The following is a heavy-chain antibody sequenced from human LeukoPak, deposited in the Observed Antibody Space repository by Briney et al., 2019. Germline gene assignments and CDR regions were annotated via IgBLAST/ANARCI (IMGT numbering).Heavy chain of an antibody. D-gene: IGHD5-18*01. CDR3: ARLGYAYGYAFDA. CDR1: GGSISSYF. J-gene: IGHJ4*02. Sequence: PSGTLSLTCSVSGGSISSYFWSWIRQPAGKGLEWIGRIYPGGSTNYNPSLKSRVTMSLDTSKSQFSLKLSSVIAADTAVYYCARLGYAYGYAFDAWGQGTLVTVSS. V-gene: IGHV4-4*07. CDR2: IYPGGST.